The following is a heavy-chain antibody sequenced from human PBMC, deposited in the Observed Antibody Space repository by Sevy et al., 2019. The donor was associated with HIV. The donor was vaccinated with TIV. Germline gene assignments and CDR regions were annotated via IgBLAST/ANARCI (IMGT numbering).Heavy chain of an antibody. CDR3: ARDSDNYDILTGYYPFDY. V-gene: IGHV1-46*01. J-gene: IGHJ4*02. Sequence: ASVKVSCKASGYTFTSYYMHWVRQAPGQALEWMGIINPSGGSTSYAQKFQGRVTMTRDTSTSTVYMELSSLRSEDTAVYYCARDSDNYDILTGYYPFDYWGQGTLVTVSS. CDR1: GYTFTSYY. D-gene: IGHD3-9*01. CDR2: INPSGGST.